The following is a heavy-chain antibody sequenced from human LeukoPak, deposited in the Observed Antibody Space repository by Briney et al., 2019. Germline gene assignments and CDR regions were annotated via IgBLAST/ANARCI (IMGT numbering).Heavy chain of an antibody. V-gene: IGHV3-30*18. J-gene: IGHJ5*02. CDR2: ISYDGSNK. D-gene: IGHD6-13*01. CDR3: AKVLGEYSIRSKPLDT. CDR1: GFTLSSYD. Sequence: GGSLRLSCAASGFTLSSYDMHWVRQAPGKGLEWVAVISYDGSNKYYADSVKGRFTISRDNSKNTLFLQMNSLRPEDTAMYYCAKVLGEYSIRSKPLDTWGQGTLVTVSS.